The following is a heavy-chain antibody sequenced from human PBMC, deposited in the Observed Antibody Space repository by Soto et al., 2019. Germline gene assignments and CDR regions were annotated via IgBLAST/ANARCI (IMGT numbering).Heavy chain of an antibody. CDR2: IIPIFGTA. J-gene: IGHJ4*02. V-gene: IGHV1-69*13. CDR1: GGTFSSYA. D-gene: IGHD2-2*01. CDR3: ARGEDIVLVPAAISPPLGAPNYFDY. Sequence: GASVKVSCKASGGTFSSYAISWVRQAPGQGLEWMGGIIPIFGTANYAQKFQGRVTITADESTSTAYMELSSLRSEDTAVYYCARGEDIVLVPAAISPPLGAPNYFDYWGQGTLVTVSS.